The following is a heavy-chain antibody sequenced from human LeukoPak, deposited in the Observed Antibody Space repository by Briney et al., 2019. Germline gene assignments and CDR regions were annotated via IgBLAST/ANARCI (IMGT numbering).Heavy chain of an antibody. Sequence: GAPVKVSCKASGDTFTGYYMHWVRQAPGQGLEWMGWIDPNSGGTNYAQKFQGRVTMTRDTSISTAYMELSRLRSDDTAVYYCARDVYSYGYFDYWGQGTLVTVSS. CDR1: GDTFTGYY. CDR2: IDPNSGGT. CDR3: ARDVYSYGYFDY. V-gene: IGHV1-2*02. D-gene: IGHD5-18*01. J-gene: IGHJ4*02.